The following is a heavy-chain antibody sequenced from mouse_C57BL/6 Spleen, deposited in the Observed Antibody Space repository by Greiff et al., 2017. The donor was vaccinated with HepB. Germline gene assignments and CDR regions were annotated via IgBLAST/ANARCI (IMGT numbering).Heavy chain of an antibody. D-gene: IGHD1-1*01. CDR2: ISSGSSTI. CDR1: GFTFSDYG. Sequence: EVMLVESGGGLVKPGGSLKLSCAASGFTFSDYGMHWVRQAPEKGLEWVAYISSGSSTIYYADTVKGRFTISRDNAKNTLFLQMTSLRSEDTAMYYCADTVGDAMDYWGQGTSVTVSS. CDR3: ADTVGDAMDY. J-gene: IGHJ4*01. V-gene: IGHV5-17*01.